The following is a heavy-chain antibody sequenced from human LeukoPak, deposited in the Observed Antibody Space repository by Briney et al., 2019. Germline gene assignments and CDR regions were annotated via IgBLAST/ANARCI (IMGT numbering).Heavy chain of an antibody. CDR1: GFTFSSYA. Sequence: GGSLRLSCAASGFTFSSYAMSWVRQAPGKGLEGVSTIIRSGVSTYYADSVKGRFTISRDNSKNTLYLQMDSLRAEDTAVYYCAKEDGYSYGIDCWGQGTLVTVSS. V-gene: IGHV3-23*01. CDR2: IIRSGVST. D-gene: IGHD5-18*01. J-gene: IGHJ4*02. CDR3: AKEDGYSYGIDC.